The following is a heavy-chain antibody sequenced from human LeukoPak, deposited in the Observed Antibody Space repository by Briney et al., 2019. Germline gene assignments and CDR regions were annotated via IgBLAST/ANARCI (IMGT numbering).Heavy chain of an antibody. CDR1: GFTFSSYG. D-gene: IGHD3-10*01. CDR3: ARDNVYGSGTEY. V-gene: IGHV3-30*02. J-gene: IGHJ4*02. Sequence: GGSLRLSCAASGFTFSSYGMHWVRQAPGKGLEWVAFIRYDGSNKYYADSVKGRFTISRDNSKNTLYLQMNSLRAEDTAVYYCARDNVYGSGTEYWGQGTLVTVSS. CDR2: IRYDGSNK.